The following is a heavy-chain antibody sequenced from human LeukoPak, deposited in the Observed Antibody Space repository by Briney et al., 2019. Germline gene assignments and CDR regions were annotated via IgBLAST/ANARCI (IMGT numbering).Heavy chain of an antibody. Sequence: GXGVXXXXWXNPNSGGTNYAQKFQGRVTMTRDTSISTAYMELSRLRSDDTAVYYCAVSGYSSSWPTEDFDYWGQGTLVTVSS. J-gene: IGHJ4*02. CDR3: AVSGYSSSWPTEDFDY. V-gene: IGHV1-2*02. D-gene: IGHD6-13*01. CDR2: XNPNSGGT.